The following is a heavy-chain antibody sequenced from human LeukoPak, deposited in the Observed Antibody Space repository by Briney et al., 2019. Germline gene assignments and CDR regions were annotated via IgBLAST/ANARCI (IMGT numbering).Heavy chain of an antibody. CDR3: ASGWLQQGSFDY. CDR2: IYYSGST. D-gene: IGHD6-19*01. CDR1: GGSISSGGYY. V-gene: IGHV4-31*03. J-gene: IGHJ4*02. Sequence: PSETLSLTCTVSGGSISSGGYYWSWIRQHPGKDLEWIGYIYYSGSTYYNPSLKSRVTISVDTSKNQFSLKLSSVTAADTAVYYCASGWLQQGSFDYWGQGTLVTVSS.